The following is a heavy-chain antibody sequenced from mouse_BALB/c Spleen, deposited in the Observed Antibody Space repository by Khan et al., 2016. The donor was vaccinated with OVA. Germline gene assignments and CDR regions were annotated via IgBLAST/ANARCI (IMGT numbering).Heavy chain of an antibody. CDR3: ARYGNYRYFDV. CDR2: INPYNGDT. J-gene: IGHJ1*01. V-gene: IGHV1-20*02. Sequence: VQLQQSGPELVKPGASVKISCKASGYSFTGYFMNWVMQSHGKSLEWIGRINPYNGDTFYNQKFKGKATLTVDKSSSTAHMELRSLASEDSAVYYSARYGNYRYFDVWGAGTTVTVSS. CDR1: GYSFTGYF. D-gene: IGHD2-10*02.